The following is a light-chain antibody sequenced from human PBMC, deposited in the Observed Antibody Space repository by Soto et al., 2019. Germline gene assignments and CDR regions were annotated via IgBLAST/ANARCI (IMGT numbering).Light chain of an antibody. CDR3: SSYTSSSLHV. V-gene: IGLV2-14*03. CDR2: DVS. J-gene: IGLJ1*01. CDR1: SSDVGGYNY. Sequence: QSALTQPASVSGSPGQSITISCTGTSSDVGGYNYVSWYQQHLGKAPKLMIYDVSNRPSGVSNRFSGSKSGNTASLTISGLQAEDEADYYCSSYTSSSLHVFGTGTKVTVL.